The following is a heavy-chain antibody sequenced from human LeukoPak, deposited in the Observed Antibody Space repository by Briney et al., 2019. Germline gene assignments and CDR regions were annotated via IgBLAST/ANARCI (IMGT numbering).Heavy chain of an antibody. CDR3: ARVRPDIAAAGTRGFDY. D-gene: IGHD6-13*01. J-gene: IGHJ4*02. CDR2: IYHSGST. CDR1: GYSISSGYY. V-gene: IGHV4-38-2*01. Sequence: SETLSLTCAVSGYSISSGYYWGWIRQPPGKGLEWIGRIYHSGSTYYNPSLKSRVTISVDTSKNQFSLKLSSVTAADTAVYYCARVRPDIAAAGTRGFDYWGQGTLVTVSS.